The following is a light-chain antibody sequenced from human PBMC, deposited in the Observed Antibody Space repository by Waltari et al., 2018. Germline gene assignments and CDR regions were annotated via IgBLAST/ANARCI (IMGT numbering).Light chain of an antibody. CDR3: MQALQTPFT. CDR2: RVS. V-gene: IGKV2-29*02. J-gene: IGKJ3*01. Sequence: DIVMTQTPLSLPVTPGEPVSISCRSSQSLLHSNGNTYLYWYLQKPGQPPRLLIYRVSNRCSGVPDRFSGSGSGTDFTLKISRVEAEDVGVYYCMQALQTPFTFGPGTKLDIK. CDR1: QSLLHSNGNTY.